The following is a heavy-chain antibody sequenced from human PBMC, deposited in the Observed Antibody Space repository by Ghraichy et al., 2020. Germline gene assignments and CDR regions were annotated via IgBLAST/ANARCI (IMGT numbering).Heavy chain of an antibody. Sequence: GGSLRLSCAASGFTFSSYSMNWVRQAPGKGLEWVSYISSSSSTIYYADSVKGRFTISRDNAKNSLYLQMNSLRDEDTAVYYCARSNYYGSGGYDYYYGIDVWGQGTTVTVSS. CDR3: ARSNYYGSGGYDYYYGIDV. D-gene: IGHD3-10*01. CDR1: GFTFSSYS. CDR2: ISSSSSTI. V-gene: IGHV3-48*02. J-gene: IGHJ6*02.